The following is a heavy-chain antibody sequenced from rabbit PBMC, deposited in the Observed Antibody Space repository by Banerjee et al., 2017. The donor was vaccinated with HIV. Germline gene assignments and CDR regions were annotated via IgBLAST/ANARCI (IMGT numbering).Heavy chain of an antibody. CDR2: IGAGSSGRT. D-gene: IGHD6-1*01. Sequence: QSLEESGGDLVKPGASLTLTCTASGFSFSSNYWICWVRQAPGKGLEWIACIGAGSSGRTYYASWAKGRFTISKTSSTTVTLQMTSLTAADTATYFCARESGYTGYGYDLWGPGTLVTVS. J-gene: IGHJ4*01. CDR3: ARESGYTGYGYDL. V-gene: IGHV1S40*01. CDR1: GFSFSSNYW.